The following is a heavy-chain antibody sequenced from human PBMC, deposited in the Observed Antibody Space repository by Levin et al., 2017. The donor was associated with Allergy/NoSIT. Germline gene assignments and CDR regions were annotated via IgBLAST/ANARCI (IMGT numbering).Heavy chain of an antibody. CDR3: ATASCSGDDCYNYYYYAMDV. V-gene: IGHV3-72*01. CDR2: TRNKVNSYTT. D-gene: IGHD2-21*01. CDR1: GFTFSDHY. Sequence: PGGSLRLSCAGSGFTFSDHYMDWVRQAPGKGLEWVGRTRNKVNSYTTEYAASVKGRFTISRDDSSLYLQMNNLKAEDTAVYYCATASCSGDDCYNYYYYAMDVWGQGTTVTVSS. J-gene: IGHJ6*02.